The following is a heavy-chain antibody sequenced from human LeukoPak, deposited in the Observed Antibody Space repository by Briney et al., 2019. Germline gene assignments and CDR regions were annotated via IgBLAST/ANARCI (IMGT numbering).Heavy chain of an antibody. J-gene: IGHJ5*02. CDR2: VYASGST. CDR3: ARRGTWFDP. V-gene: IGHV4-4*09. CDR1: GGSFNSYF. Sequence: PSETLSLTCTVSGGSFNSYFWSWIRQPPGKGLEWIGYVYASGSTYYSPSLKSRVTISLDTSKNQVFLKLISVTAADTAVYYCARRGTWFDPWGQGTLVTVSS. D-gene: IGHD3-10*01.